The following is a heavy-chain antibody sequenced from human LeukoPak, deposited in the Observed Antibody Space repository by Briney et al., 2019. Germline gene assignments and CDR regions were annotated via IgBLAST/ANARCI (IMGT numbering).Heavy chain of an antibody. CDR1: GFTFDDYA. Sequence: GRSLRLSCAASGFTFDDYAMHWVRQAPGKGLEWVSGISWNSGSIGYADSVKGRFTISRDNSKNTLYLQMNSLRAEDTAVYYCAKKGYAGSGTHSYYFDYWGQGALVTVSS. CDR2: ISWNSGSI. D-gene: IGHD3-10*01. J-gene: IGHJ4*02. V-gene: IGHV3-9*01. CDR3: AKKGYAGSGTHSYYFDY.